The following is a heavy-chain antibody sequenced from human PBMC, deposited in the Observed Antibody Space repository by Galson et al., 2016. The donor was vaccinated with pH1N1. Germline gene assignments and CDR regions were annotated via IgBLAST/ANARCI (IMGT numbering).Heavy chain of an antibody. CDR3: ARPDYVDVDLDDWYFDL. V-gene: IGHV4-39*01. Sequence: ETLSLTCTVSGGSISSRNFYLGWIRQPPGKGLEWIGSIYYGESTHYNPSHKSRVTMSVATSKNQFSLKLGSVTAADTAVYYSARPDYVDVDLDDWYFDLWGRGTLVTVSS. CDR2: IYYGEST. CDR1: GGSISSRNFY. J-gene: IGHJ2*01. D-gene: IGHD4-17*01.